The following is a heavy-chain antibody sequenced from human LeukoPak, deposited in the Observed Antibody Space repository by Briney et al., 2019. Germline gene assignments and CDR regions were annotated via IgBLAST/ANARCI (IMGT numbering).Heavy chain of an antibody. J-gene: IGHJ4*02. CDR3: ARAKRPVYRSAFDY. D-gene: IGHD5/OR15-5a*01. V-gene: IGHV4-34*01. CDR2: INHSGST. CDR1: GGSFSGYY. Sequence: SETLSLTCAVYGGSFSGYYWSWIRQPPGKGLEWIGEINHSGSTNYNPSLKSRVTISVDTSKNQFSLKLSSVTAADTAVYYCARAKRPVYRSAFDYWGQGTLVTVSS.